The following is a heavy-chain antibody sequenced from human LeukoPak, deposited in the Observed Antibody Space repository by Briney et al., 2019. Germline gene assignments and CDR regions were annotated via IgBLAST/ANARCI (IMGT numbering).Heavy chain of an antibody. Sequence: GGSLRLSCAASGFTFSSYGMHWVRQAPGKGLEWVAFIRYDGSNKYYADSVKGRFTISRDNSKNTLYLQMNSLRAEDTAVYYCAKGSGSGRYYYYYYMDVWGKGTTVTVSS. D-gene: IGHD6-25*01. CDR3: AKGSGSGRYYYYYYMDV. J-gene: IGHJ6*03. CDR2: IRYDGSNK. V-gene: IGHV3-30*02. CDR1: GFTFSSYG.